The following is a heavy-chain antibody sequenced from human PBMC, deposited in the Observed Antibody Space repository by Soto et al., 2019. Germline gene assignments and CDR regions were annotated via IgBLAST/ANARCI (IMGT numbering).Heavy chain of an antibody. J-gene: IGHJ6*02. CDR2: IIPIFGTP. V-gene: IGHV1-69*01. CDR1: GGTFSTYS. D-gene: IGHD2-15*01. Sequence: QVQLVQSGAEVKKPGSSVKVSCQASGGTFSTYSIGWVRQAPGQGLEWMGGIIPIFGTPNYAQKLQGRVTITADESTSTAYMELSNLKSEDTAVYYCARAPPYCPGGRCYSGHYYYYYVMDVWGQGTTVTVSS. CDR3: ARAPPYCPGGRCYSGHYYYYYVMDV.